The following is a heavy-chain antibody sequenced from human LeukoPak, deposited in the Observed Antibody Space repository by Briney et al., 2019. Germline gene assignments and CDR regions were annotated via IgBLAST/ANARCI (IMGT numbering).Heavy chain of an antibody. V-gene: IGHV3-48*01. Sequence: GGSLRLSCAASGFTFSSYPMNWVCQAPGKGLEWVSYIRGSSSPIYYADSVKGRFIISRDNAKNSLYLQMNSLRAEDTAMYFCARDNNRGGALDIWGQGTMVTVSS. CDR3: ARDNNRGGALDI. D-gene: IGHD1-14*01. CDR2: IRGSSSPI. CDR1: GFTFSSYP. J-gene: IGHJ3*02.